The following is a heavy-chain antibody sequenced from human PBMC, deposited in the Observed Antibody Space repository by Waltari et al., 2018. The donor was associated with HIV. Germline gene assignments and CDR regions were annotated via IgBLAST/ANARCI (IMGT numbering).Heavy chain of an antibody. V-gene: IGHV1-8*01. CDR2: MNSNSGNS. Sequence: QVQLVQSGAEVKKPGASVKVSCKASGYTFTNHDINWGRQAPGQGLEWMGWMNSNSGNSDSAQKFNGRVTMTRDTSISTAYMDLSSLRSEDTAVYYCARGVGSNVLDWYDPWGQGTLVTVSS. J-gene: IGHJ5*02. CDR3: ARGVGSNVLDWYDP. D-gene: IGHD1-26*01. CDR1: GYTFTNHD.